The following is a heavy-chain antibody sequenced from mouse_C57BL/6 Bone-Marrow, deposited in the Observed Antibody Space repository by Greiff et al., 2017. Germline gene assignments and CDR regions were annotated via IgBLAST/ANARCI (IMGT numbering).Heavy chain of an antibody. CDR3: ASYYVSSYPRYWYFDV. J-gene: IGHJ1*03. V-gene: IGHV1-64*01. Sequence: QVQLKQPGAELVKPGASVKLSCKASGYTFTSYWMHWVKQRPGQGLEWIGMIHPNSGSTNYNEKFKSKATLTVDKSSSTAYIQLSSLTSEDSAVSYCASYYVSSYPRYWYFDVWGTGTTVTVSS. CDR1: GYTFTSYW. CDR2: IHPNSGST. D-gene: IGHD1-1*01.